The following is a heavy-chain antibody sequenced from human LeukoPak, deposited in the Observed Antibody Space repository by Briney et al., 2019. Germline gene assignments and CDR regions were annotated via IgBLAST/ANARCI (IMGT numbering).Heavy chain of an antibody. CDR1: GFIFSDYG. Sequence: GGSLRLSCAASGFIFSDYGMHWVRQAPGKGLEWVAVIWNDGSNTYYGDSVKGLFTISRDNTKNTVYLQMNSLRAEDTAVYYCARDNAGLVKHLDAFDLWGQGTMVTVAS. CDR3: ARDNAGLVKHLDAFDL. CDR2: IWNDGSNT. D-gene: IGHD1-26*01. V-gene: IGHV3-33*01. J-gene: IGHJ3*01.